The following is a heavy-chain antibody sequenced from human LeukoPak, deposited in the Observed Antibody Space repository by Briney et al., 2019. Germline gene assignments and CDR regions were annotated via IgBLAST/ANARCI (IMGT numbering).Heavy chain of an antibody. CDR2: IYPGDSDT. CDR1: GSSFTSYW. D-gene: IGHD6-6*01. V-gene: IGHV5-51*01. CDR3: ARLRGIAARPSYFDY. Sequence: GASLQISCKGSGSSFTSYWIGWVRQLPGKGLEWMGIIYPGDSDTRYSPSFQGQVTISADKSISTAYLQWSSLKASDTAMYYCARLRGIAARPSYFDYWGQGTLVTVSS. J-gene: IGHJ4*02.